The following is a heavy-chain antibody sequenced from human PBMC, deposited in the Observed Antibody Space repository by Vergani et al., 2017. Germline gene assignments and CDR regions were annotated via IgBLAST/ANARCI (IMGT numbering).Heavy chain of an antibody. J-gene: IGHJ4*02. D-gene: IGHD5-18*01. CDR1: GFTFSSYG. Sequence: QVQLVESGGGVVQPGRSLRLSCAASGFTFSSYGMHWVRQAPGKGLEGVAVISYDGSNKYYADSVKGRCTISRDNSKNTLYLQMNSLRAEATAVYYCAKDDSYSYHPYGGFYYWGQGTLVTVSS. V-gene: IGHV3-30*18. CDR3: AKDDSYSYHPYGGFYY. CDR2: ISYDGSNK.